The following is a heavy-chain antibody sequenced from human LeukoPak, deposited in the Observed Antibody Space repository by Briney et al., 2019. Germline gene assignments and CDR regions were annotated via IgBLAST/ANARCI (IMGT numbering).Heavy chain of an antibody. J-gene: IGHJ3*02. D-gene: IGHD1-26*01. V-gene: IGHV4-39*01. CDR3: ARHTSGSSGAFDI. Sequence: PSETLSLTCTVSGGSISSSSYYWGWIRQPPGKGLEWIGSIYYSGSTYYNPSLKSRVTISVDTSKNQFSLKLSSVTAADTAVYYCARHTSGSSGAFDIWGQGTMVTVSS. CDR2: IYYSGST. CDR1: GGSISSSSYY.